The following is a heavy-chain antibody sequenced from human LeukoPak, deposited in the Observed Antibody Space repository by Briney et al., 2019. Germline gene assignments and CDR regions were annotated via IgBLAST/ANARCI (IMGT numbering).Heavy chain of an antibody. V-gene: IGHV1-8*02. Sequence: GASVEVSCKASGGTFSSYAISWVRQAPGQGLEWMGWMNPNSGNTGYAQKFQGRVTMTRNTSISTAYMELSSLRSEDTAVYYCASGWYFSFFDYWGQGTLVTVSS. CDR1: GGTFSSYA. D-gene: IGHD6-13*01. CDR3: ASGWYFSFFDY. J-gene: IGHJ4*02. CDR2: MNPNSGNT.